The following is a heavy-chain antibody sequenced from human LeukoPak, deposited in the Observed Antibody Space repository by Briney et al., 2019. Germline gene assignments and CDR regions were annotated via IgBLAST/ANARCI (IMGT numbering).Heavy chain of an antibody. J-gene: IGHJ4*02. Sequence: ASVKVSCKASGYTFTSYAMNWVRQAPGQGLEWMGWMNPNSGNTGYAQKFQGRVTITRNTSISTAYMELSSLRSEDTAVYYCAVDIVATTGDYWGQGTLVTVSS. CDR2: MNPNSGNT. V-gene: IGHV1-8*03. D-gene: IGHD5-12*01. CDR1: GYTFTSYA. CDR3: AVDIVATTGDY.